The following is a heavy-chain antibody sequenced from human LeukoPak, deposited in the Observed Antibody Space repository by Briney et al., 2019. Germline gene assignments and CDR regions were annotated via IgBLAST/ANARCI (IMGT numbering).Heavy chain of an antibody. Sequence: SETLSLTCTVSGGSISSYYWSWIRQPPGKGLEWIGYIYYSGSTYYNPSLKSRVTISVDTSKNQFSLRLSSVTAADTAVYYCARWRRQYGSGNNPGDYYYYYMDVWGKGTTVTISS. CDR1: GGSISSYY. CDR2: IYYSGST. CDR3: ARWRRQYGSGNNPGDYYYYYMDV. V-gene: IGHV4-59*08. J-gene: IGHJ6*03. D-gene: IGHD3-10*01.